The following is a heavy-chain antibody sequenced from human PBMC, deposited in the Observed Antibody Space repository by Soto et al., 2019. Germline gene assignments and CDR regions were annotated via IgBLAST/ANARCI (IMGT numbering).Heavy chain of an antibody. CDR3: VRGERSSASPIYFDY. Sequence: QVQLQESGPVLVKPSQTLSPTCTVSGGSIRRGGDYWSWIRPHPGKGLEWIGYIYYSGSTYYNPSLKSRGTISVHTSKNQCSLKLGSVTAAGTAVYYCVRGERSSASPIYFDYWGQRTLVTAS. V-gene: IGHV4-31*03. D-gene: IGHD6-6*01. J-gene: IGHJ4*02. CDR2: IYYSGST. CDR1: GGSIRRGGDY.